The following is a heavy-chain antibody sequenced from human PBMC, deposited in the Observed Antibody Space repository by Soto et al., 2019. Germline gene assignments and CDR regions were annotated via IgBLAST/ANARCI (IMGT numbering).Heavy chain of an antibody. CDR2: ISYDGSNK. V-gene: IGHV3-30*18. J-gene: IGHJ6*02. D-gene: IGHD6-13*01. CDR1: GFTFSSYG. CDR3: AKGSIAAAEDYYYYGMDV. Sequence: PGGSLRLSCAPSGFTFSSYGMHWVRQAPGKGLEWVAVISYDGSNKYYADSVKGRFTISRDNSKNTLYLQMNSLRAEDTAVYYCAKGSIAAAEDYYYYGMDVWGQGTTVTVSS.